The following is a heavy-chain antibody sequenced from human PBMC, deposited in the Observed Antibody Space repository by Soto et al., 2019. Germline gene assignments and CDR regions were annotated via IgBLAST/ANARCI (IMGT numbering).Heavy chain of an antibody. CDR3: ARPLWRDDYNWGYFDL. CDR2: ISYDGSNK. D-gene: IGHD4-4*01. Sequence: QVQLVESGGGVVQPGRSLRLSCAASGFTFSSYAMHWVRQAPGKGLEWVAVISYDGSNKYYADSVKGRFTISRDNSKNTLYLPMNRLRLEDTAVYYCARPLWRDDYNWGYFDLWGRGTLVTVSS. J-gene: IGHJ2*01. V-gene: IGHV3-30-3*01. CDR1: GFTFSSYA.